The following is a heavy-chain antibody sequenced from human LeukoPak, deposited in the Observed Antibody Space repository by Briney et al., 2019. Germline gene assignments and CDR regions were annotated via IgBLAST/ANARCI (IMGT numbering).Heavy chain of an antibody. CDR2: ISAHGGAT. CDR1: GFTFSNYA. V-gene: IGHV3-23*01. J-gene: IGHJ4*02. Sequence: GGSLRLSCAASGFTFSNYAMSWVRQAPGKGLEWVSSISAHGGATYYADSVKGRFTVSRDNSKNTLYLQMNSLRAEDTAVYYCAKATKSIVEDNYFDYWGQGALVTVSS. D-gene: IGHD3-22*01. CDR3: AKATKSIVEDNYFDY.